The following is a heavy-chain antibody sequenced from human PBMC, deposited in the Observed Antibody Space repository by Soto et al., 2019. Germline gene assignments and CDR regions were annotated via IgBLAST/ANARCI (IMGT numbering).Heavy chain of an antibody. J-gene: IGHJ6*03. CDR2: ISSKGVGT. V-gene: IGHV3-64*01. D-gene: IGHD6-6*01. Sequence: GGSLRLSCAASGFTLSGYAMDWVRPAPGKGLEYVSGISSKGVGTYYANSVQDRLTISRDNSKNTVYLQMGSLRPDVIAVYYCARRARPDFYYMDGWSKGTTVTVSS. CDR3: ARRARPDFYYMDG. CDR1: GFTLSGYA.